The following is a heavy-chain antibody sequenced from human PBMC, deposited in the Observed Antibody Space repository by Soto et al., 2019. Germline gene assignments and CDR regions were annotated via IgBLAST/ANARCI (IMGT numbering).Heavy chain of an antibody. D-gene: IGHD2-15*01. J-gene: IGHJ6*02. CDR2: IYPGDSDT. Sequence: HGESLKISCKGSGYSFTSYWIGWVRQMPGKGLEWMGIIYPGDSDTRYSPSFQGQVTISADKSISTAYLQWSSLKASDTAMYYCASTVVVADTSIDYSGRDVWGQGTTVTVSS. CDR3: ASTVVVADTSIDYSGRDV. V-gene: IGHV5-51*01. CDR1: GYSFTSYW.